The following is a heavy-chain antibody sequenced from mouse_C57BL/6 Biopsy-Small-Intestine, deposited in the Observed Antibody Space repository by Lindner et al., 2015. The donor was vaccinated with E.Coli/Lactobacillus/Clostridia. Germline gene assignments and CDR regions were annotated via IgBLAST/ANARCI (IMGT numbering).Heavy chain of an antibody. CDR1: GFTFSSYA. J-gene: IGHJ4*01. D-gene: IGHD2-4*01. V-gene: IGHV5-4*01. Sequence: VQLQESGGGLVKPGGSLKLSCAASGFTFSSYAMSWVRQTPEKRLEWVATISDGGSYTYYPDNVKGRLTISRDNAKNNLYLQMSHLKSEDTAMYYCARDDYDGGAMDYWGQGTSVTVSS. CDR2: ISDGGSYT. CDR3: ARDDYDGGAMDY.